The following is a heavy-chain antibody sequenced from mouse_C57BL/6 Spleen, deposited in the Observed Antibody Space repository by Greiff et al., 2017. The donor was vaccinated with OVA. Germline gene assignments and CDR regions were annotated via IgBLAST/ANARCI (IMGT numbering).Heavy chain of an antibody. CDR1: GFTFSSYG. CDR3: ARQGLSTMITTVYYYAMDY. Sequence: EVMLVESGGDLVKPGGSLKLSCAASGFTFSSYGMSWVRQTPDKRLEWVATISSGGSYTYYPDSVKGRFTISRDNAKNTLYLQMSSLKSEDTAMYYCARQGLSTMITTVYYYAMDYWGQGTSVTVSS. D-gene: IGHD2-4*01. V-gene: IGHV5-6*01. CDR2: ISSGGSYT. J-gene: IGHJ4*01.